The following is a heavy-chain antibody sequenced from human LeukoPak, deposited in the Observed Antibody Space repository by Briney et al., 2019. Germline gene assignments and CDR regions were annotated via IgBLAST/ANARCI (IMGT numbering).Heavy chain of an antibody. D-gene: IGHD3-3*01. J-gene: IGHJ4*02. CDR1: GFTFSTYA. CDR3: AKALVLEASFYDFWIGY. V-gene: IGHV3-30*04. CDR2: ISYDGRNK. Sequence: GRSLRLSCAASGFTFSTYAMHWVRQAPGKGLEWVAVISYDGRNKFYAESVKGRFTISRDNSKNMLSLQMNSLRAEDTAVYYCAKALVLEASFYDFWIGYWGQGTLVTVSS.